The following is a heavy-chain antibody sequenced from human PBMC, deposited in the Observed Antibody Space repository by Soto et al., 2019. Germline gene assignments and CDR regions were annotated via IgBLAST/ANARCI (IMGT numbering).Heavy chain of an antibody. V-gene: IGHV3-7*01. CDR3: ARGTGGATSSGKDQFDY. CDR2: IKQDGSEK. CDR1: GFIFGNFW. J-gene: IGHJ4*02. Sequence: EVQLVESGGGLVQPGGSLRLSCAGSGFIFGNFWLTWVRQAPGKGLEWWANIKQDGSEKYYVDSVKGRFTISRDNVKNSLYLQMNSLRSEDTAVYYCARGTGGATSSGKDQFDYWGQGTLVPVSS. D-gene: IGHD1-26*01.